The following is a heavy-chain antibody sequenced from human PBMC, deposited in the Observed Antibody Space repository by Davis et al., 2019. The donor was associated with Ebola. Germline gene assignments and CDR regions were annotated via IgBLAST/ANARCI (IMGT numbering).Heavy chain of an antibody. CDR1: GFTFSSYA. CDR3: ARVRGLDV. Sequence: PGGSLRLSCAASGFTFSSYAMHWVRQAPGKGLEWVALISYDGNIKYYADSVKGRFTISRDNAKNSLNLQMNSLRVEDTAVYYCARVRGLDVWGQGTTVTVSS. V-gene: IGHV3-30-3*01. D-gene: IGHD2-21*01. J-gene: IGHJ6*02. CDR2: ISYDGNIK.